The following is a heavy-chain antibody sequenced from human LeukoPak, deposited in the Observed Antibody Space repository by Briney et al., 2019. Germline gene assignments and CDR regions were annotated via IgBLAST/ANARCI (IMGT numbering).Heavy chain of an antibody. CDR3: ARASGYDYGSYDY. CDR1: GFIFDAYG. J-gene: IGHJ4*02. CDR2: INWNGGST. Sequence: GGSLRLSCAASGFIFDAYGMSWGRQAPGKGLEWVSGINWNGGSTGYADSVKGRFTISRDNAKNSLYLQMNSLRADDTALYYCARASGYDYGSYDYWGQGTLVTGSS. D-gene: IGHD5-12*01. V-gene: IGHV3-20*04.